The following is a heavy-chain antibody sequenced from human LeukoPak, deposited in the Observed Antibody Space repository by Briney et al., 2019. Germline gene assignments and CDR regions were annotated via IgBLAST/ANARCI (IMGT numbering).Heavy chain of an antibody. J-gene: IGHJ4*02. V-gene: IGHV4-59*12. Sequence: PSETLSLTCTVSGGSISSYYWIWIRQPPGKGLEWIGYIYYSGVTNYNPSLKSRVTISADTSKNQFSLKLSSVTAADTAVYYCARAQKGGATTIDYWGQGTLVTVSS. CDR2: IYYSGVT. D-gene: IGHD1-26*01. CDR3: ARAQKGGATTIDY. CDR1: GGSISSYY.